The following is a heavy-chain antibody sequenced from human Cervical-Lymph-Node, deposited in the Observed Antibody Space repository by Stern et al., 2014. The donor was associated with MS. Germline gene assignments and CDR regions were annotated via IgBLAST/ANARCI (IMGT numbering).Heavy chain of an antibody. V-gene: IGHV1-2*02. D-gene: IGHD6-13*01. CDR1: GYTFTAYY. Sequence: VHLVESGAEVKKPGASVTVSCKASGYTFTAYYIHWVRQAPGQGLEWVAWFNPDTSGPIYAQKVQGRVTVTSDTSITTAYMELSGLRPDDTAVYYCVGGVGSPNWFDPWGQGTLVTVSS. J-gene: IGHJ5*02. CDR2: FNPDTSGP. CDR3: VGGVGSPNWFDP.